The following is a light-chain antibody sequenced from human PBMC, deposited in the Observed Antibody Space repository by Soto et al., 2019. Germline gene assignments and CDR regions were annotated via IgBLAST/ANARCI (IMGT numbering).Light chain of an antibody. CDR1: SSDVGGYNY. V-gene: IGLV2-14*01. J-gene: IGLJ1*01. CDR3: SSYTSSSTTLYV. CDR2: EVS. Sequence: QSALTQPASVSGSPGQSITIFCTGTSSDVGGYNYVSWYQQHPGKAPKLMIYEVSNRPSGVSNRFSGSKSGNTASLTISGLQAEDEADYYCSSYTSSSTTLYVFGTGTKVTVL.